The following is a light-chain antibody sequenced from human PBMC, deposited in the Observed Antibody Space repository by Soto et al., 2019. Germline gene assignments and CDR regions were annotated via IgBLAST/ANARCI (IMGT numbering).Light chain of an antibody. CDR1: SSNIGSNS. V-gene: IGLV1-47*01. Sequence: QSVLTQPPSASGTPGQRVTVSCSGSSSNIGSNSVYWYQQLLGTAPKLLIYRNDQRPSGVPDRFSGSKSGTSASLAISGLRSEDEADYYCAAWDDSLSGFYVFGTGTKLTVL. CDR2: RND. CDR3: AAWDDSLSGFYV. J-gene: IGLJ1*01.